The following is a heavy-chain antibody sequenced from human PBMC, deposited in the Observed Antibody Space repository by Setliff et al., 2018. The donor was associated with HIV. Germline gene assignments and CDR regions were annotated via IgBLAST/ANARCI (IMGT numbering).Heavy chain of an antibody. V-gene: IGHV4-34*01. J-gene: IGHJ6*03. CDR3: ARVSSTYWYSIFRNYYYHMDV. D-gene: IGHD2-8*02. CDR2: IQHTGRT. Sequence: SETLSLTCAVYGGSFSGYCWTWIRQPPGKGLEWIGEIQHTGRTNYNPSLSSRVTTSVDTSKNQFSLKLSSVTAADTAVYYCARVSSTYWYSIFRNYYYHMDVWGKGATVTVSS. CDR1: GGSFSGYC.